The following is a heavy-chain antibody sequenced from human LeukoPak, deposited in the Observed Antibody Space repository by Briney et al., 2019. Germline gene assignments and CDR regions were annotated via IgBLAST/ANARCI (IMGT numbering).Heavy chain of an antibody. CDR2: IKQDGSEA. D-gene: IGHD3-10*01. CDR1: EFTFNRYW. CDR3: TRDALFGSGRTHLDF. J-gene: IGHJ4*02. V-gene: IGHV3-7*04. Sequence: GGSLRLSCAASEFTFNRYWMSWVRQAPGKGLQWVANIKQDGSEAHYVDSVKGRFTISRDNAKNSLSLQMNSLNVDDTGVYFCTRDALFGSGRTHLDFWGQGTLVSVSS.